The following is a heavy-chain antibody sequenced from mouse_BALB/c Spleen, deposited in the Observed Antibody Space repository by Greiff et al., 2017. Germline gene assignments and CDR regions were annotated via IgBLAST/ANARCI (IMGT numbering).Heavy chain of an antibody. J-gene: IGHJ3*01. CDR2: IWAGGST. D-gene: IGHD2-3*01. CDR1: GFSLTSYG. CDR3: ARGFYDGYYAAY. V-gene: IGHV2-9*02. Sequence: VQVVESGPGLVAPSQSLSITCTVSGFSLTSYGVHWVRQPPGKGLEWLGVIWAGGSTNYNSALMSRLSISKDNSKSQVFLKMNSLQTDDTAMYYCARGFYDGYYAAYWGQGTLVTVSA.